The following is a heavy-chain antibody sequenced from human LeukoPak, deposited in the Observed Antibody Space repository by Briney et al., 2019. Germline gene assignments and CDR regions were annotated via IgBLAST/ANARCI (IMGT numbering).Heavy chain of an antibody. CDR1: GFTFSNAW. V-gene: IGHV3-15*01. J-gene: IGHJ4*02. D-gene: IGHD5-12*01. CDR2: IKSKTDGGTT. CDR3: TTDPVWWLRNGLDY. Sequence: PGGSLRLSCAASGFTFSNAWMSWVRQAPGKGLEWVGRIKSKTDGGTTDYAAPVKGRFTISRDDSKNTLYLQMNSLKTEDTAVYYCTTDPVWWLRNGLDYWGQGTLVTVSS.